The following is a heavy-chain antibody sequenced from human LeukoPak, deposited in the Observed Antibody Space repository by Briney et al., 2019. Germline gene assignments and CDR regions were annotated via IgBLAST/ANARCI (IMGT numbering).Heavy chain of an antibody. CDR3: AKDSTPTLRYFDWLPDYYYYYGMDV. D-gene: IGHD3-9*01. J-gene: IGHJ6*02. V-gene: IGHV3-30*18. CDR1: GFTFSSYG. CDR2: ISYDGSNK. Sequence: GGSLRLSCAASGFTFSSYGMHWVRQAPGKGLEWVAVISYDGSNKYYADSVKGRFTISRDNSKNTLYLQMNSLRAEDTAVYYCAKDSTPTLRYFDWLPDYYYYYGMDVWGQGTTVTVSS.